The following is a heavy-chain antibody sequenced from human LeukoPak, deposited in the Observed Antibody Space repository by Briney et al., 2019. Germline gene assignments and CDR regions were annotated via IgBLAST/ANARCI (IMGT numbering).Heavy chain of an antibody. CDR3: ARENDGSGLDSFDV. Sequence: SESLSLPCAVSGDSISSSTSYWGWIRQPPGKGLEWFGSVSYSGITYYHPYLKSRVSILVETPKTQFSLKLTSVTAADTAIYYCARENDGSGLDSFDVWGQGTMVTVSS. J-gene: IGHJ3*01. CDR2: VSYSGIT. V-gene: IGHV4-39*07. D-gene: IGHD3-22*01. CDR1: GDSISSSTSY.